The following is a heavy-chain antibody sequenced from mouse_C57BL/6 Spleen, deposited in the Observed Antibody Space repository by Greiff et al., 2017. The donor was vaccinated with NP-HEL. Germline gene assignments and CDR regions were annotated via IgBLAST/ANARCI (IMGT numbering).Heavy chain of an antibody. D-gene: IGHD1-1*01. Sequence: QVQLQQPGAELVKPGASVKLSCKASGYTFTSYWMHWVKQRPGQGLEWIGMIHPNSGSTNYNEKFKSKATLTVDKSSSTAYMQLSSRTSEDSAVYDCARDGELRGFAYWGQGTLVTVSA. J-gene: IGHJ3*01. V-gene: IGHV1-64*01. CDR1: GYTFTSYW. CDR3: ARDGELRGFAY. CDR2: IHPNSGST.